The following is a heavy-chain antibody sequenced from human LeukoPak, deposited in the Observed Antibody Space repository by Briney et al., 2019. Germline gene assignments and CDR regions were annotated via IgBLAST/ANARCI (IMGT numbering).Heavy chain of an antibody. CDR1: GFTFGDYA. V-gene: IGHV3-49*04. D-gene: IGHD6-13*01. Sequence: HPGGSLRLSCTASGFTFGDYAMSWVRQAPGKGLEWVGFIRSKAYGGTTEYAASVKGRFTISRDDSKSIAYLQMNSLKTEDTAVYYCTRVEQQLVHYYYYMDVWGKGTTVTISS. CDR3: TRVEQQLVHYYYYMDV. J-gene: IGHJ6*03. CDR2: IRSKAYGGTT.